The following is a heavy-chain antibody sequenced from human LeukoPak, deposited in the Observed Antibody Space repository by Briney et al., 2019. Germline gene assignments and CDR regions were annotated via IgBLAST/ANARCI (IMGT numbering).Heavy chain of an antibody. CDR3: ATPAAGTGWDY. D-gene: IGHD6-13*01. CDR1: GFTFSDYY. J-gene: IGHJ4*02. Sequence: GGSLRLSCAACGFTFSDYYMSWLREAPGKGVEGVSYISSSGSTIYYAASVKGRFTISRDNAKNSLYLQMSSLRAEDTAVYYCATPAAGTGWDYWGQGTLVTVSS. V-gene: IGHV3-11*01. CDR2: ISSSGSTI.